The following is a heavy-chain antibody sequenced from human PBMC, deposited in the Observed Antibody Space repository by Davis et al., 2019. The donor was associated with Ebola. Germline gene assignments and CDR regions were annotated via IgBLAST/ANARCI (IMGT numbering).Heavy chain of an antibody. V-gene: IGHV4-34*01. D-gene: IGHD3-3*01. Sequence: SETLSLTCAVYGGSFSGYYWSXXXXPQGKGLEWIGEINHSGSTNYNPSLKSRVTISVDTSKNQFSLKLSSVTAADTAVYYCARARFLEWGLDYWGQGTLVTVSS. CDR2: INHSGST. J-gene: IGHJ4*02. CDR3: ARARFLEWGLDY. CDR1: GGSFSGYY.